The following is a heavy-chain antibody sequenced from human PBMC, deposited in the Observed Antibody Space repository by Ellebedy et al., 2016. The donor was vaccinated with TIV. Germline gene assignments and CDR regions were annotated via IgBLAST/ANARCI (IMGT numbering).Heavy chain of an antibody. D-gene: IGHD2-21*02. CDR2: ISAYNGNT. J-gene: IGHJ4*02. Sequence: AASVKVSCKASGYTFTDYGISWVRQAPGQGLEWMGWISAYNGNTNYAQTFQGRVTMTTDTSTSTAYMELRSLRSDDTAVYYCARQYCGDDCYSFDYWGQGTLVTVSS. CDR3: ARQYCGDDCYSFDY. CDR1: GYTFTDYG. V-gene: IGHV1-18*01.